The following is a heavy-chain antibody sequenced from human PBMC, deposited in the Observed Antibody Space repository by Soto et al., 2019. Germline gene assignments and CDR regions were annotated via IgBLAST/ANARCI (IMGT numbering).Heavy chain of an antibody. D-gene: IGHD2-15*01. CDR3: ARSSYCSGGTCTNWFHP. CDR2: ISTSIGHT. J-gene: IGHJ5*02. Sequence: XSVKVSCTASGYPFTDYAITWVRQAPGQGLEWVGWISTSIGHTNYAQNFQCRVTMTTVSSTTTAYMELRNLRSDDTATYYCARSSYCSGGTCTNWFHPWGQGTLVTAPQ. V-gene: IGHV1-18*01. CDR1: GYPFTDYA.